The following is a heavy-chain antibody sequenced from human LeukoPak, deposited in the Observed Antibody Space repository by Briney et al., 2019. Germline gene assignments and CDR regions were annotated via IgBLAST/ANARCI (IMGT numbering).Heavy chain of an antibody. Sequence: PSETLSLTCTVSGGSISSSSYYWGWIRQPPGKGLEWVSYISSSSSTTYYADSVKGRFTISRDNAKNSLYLQMNSLRAKDTAVYYCARDSEMATISGHYYYYYMDVWGKGTTVTVSS. V-gene: IGHV3-48*01. J-gene: IGHJ6*03. CDR2: ISSSSSTT. CDR3: ARDSEMATISGHYYYYYMDV. D-gene: IGHD5-24*01. CDR1: GGSISSSS.